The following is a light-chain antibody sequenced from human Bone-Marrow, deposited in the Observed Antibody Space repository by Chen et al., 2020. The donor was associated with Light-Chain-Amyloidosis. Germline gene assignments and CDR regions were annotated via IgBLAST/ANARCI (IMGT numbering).Light chain of an antibody. CDR3: QQYGSSPWT. CDR2: GTS. Sequence: EIVLTQSPGTLSLSPGERATLSCRASQIISSSYLAWYQQKPGQAPRLLIYGTSRRATGIPDRFSGSGSWTEFTLTISRLEPEDFAVYYCQQYGSSPWTFGQGTKVEIK. CDR1: QIISSSY. V-gene: IGKV3-20*01. J-gene: IGKJ1*01.